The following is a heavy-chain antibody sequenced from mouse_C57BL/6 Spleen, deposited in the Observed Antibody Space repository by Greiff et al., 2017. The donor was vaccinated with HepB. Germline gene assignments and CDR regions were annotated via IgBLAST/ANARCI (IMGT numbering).Heavy chain of an antibody. J-gene: IGHJ1*03. CDR3: AREATAVAHWYFDV. CDR2: ISYDGSN. Sequence: VQLKESGPGLVKPSQSLSLTCSVTGYSITSGYYWNWIRQFPGNKLEWMGYISYDGSNNYNPSLKNRISITRDTSKNQFFLKLNSVTTEDTATYYCAREATAVAHWYFDVWGTGTTVTVSS. V-gene: IGHV3-6*01. CDR1: GYSITSGYY. D-gene: IGHD1-1*01.